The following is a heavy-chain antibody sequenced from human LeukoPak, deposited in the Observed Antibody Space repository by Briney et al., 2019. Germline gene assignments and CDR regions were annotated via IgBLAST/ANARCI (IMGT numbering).Heavy chain of an antibody. J-gene: IGHJ4*02. CDR1: GDSVSSSNYY. D-gene: IGHD3-10*01. V-gene: IGHV4-39*01. Sequence: SETLSLTCTVSGDSVSSSNYYWAWIRQPPGKGLEWIGNIYYSGSTYYNPSLKSRLTISVDTSKNQFSLKLTSVTAADTAVYYCARGRRITMVRGPSLDYWGQGTLVTVSS. CDR3: ARGRRITMVRGPSLDY. CDR2: IYYSGST.